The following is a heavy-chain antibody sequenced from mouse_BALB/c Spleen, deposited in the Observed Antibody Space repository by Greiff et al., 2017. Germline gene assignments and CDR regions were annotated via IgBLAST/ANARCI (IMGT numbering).Heavy chain of an antibody. CDR3: ARSYDYFDY. D-gene: IGHD2-3*01. CDR1: GFSLTGYG. J-gene: IGHJ2*01. CDR2: IWGDGST. V-gene: IGHV2-6-7*01. Sequence: QVQLKESGPGLVAPSQCLSITCTASGFSLTGYGVNWVRQPPGKGLEWLGMIWGDGSTDYDSALKSRLSISKDNSKSQVFLNMSSLQTDDTARYYCARSYDYFDYWGQGTTLTVSS.